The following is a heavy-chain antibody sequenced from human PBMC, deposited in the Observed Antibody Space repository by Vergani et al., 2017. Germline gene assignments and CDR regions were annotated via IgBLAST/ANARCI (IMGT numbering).Heavy chain of an antibody. CDR1: GFTFSSYS. Sequence: EVQLLESGGGLVQPGGSLRLSCAASGFTFSSYSMNWVRQAPGKGLEWVSYISSSSTIYYADSVKGRFTISRDNAKNSLYLQMNSLRAEDTAVYYCARDPTLKYWSSSWNNHFDYWGQGTLVTVSS. D-gene: IGHD6-13*01. CDR3: ARDPTLKYWSSSWNNHFDY. V-gene: IGHV3-48*01. J-gene: IGHJ4*02. CDR2: ISSSSTI.